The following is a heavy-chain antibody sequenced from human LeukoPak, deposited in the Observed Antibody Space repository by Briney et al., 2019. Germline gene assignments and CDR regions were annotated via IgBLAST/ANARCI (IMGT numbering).Heavy chain of an antibody. CDR1: GFTFSDYY. Sequence: GGSLRPSCAASGFTFSDYYMSWIRQAPGKGLEWVSYISSSGSTIYYADSVKGRFTISRDNAKNSLYLQMNSLRAEDTAVYYCARDRTLSAGSGSYYDYYYYMDVWGKGTTVTISS. CDR2: ISSSGSTI. D-gene: IGHD3-10*01. V-gene: IGHV3-11*01. CDR3: ARDRTLSAGSGSYYDYYYYMDV. J-gene: IGHJ6*03.